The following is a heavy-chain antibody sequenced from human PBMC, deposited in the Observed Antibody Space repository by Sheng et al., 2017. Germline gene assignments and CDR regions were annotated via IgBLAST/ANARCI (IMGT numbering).Heavy chain of an antibody. V-gene: IGHV4-59*11. CDR2: IYYSGST. D-gene: IGHD2-15*01. Sequence: QVQLQESGPGLVKPSETLSLTCTVSGGSISSHYWSWIRQPPGKGLEWIGYIYYSGSTNYNPSLKSRVTISVDTSKNQFSLKLSSVTAADTAVYYCARSLACSGGSCSSEGYYYMDVWGKGTTVTVSS. CDR1: GGSISSHY. J-gene: IGHJ6*03. CDR3: ARSLACSGGSCSSEGYYYMDV.